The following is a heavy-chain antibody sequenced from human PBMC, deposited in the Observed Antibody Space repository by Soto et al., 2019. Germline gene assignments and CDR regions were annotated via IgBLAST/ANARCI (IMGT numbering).Heavy chain of an antibody. CDR1: GYTFTSYD. CDR2: MNPNRGNT. CDR3: ARERSYGVDL. V-gene: IGHV1-8*01. Sequence: QVQLVQSGAEVKKPGASVKVSCKASGYTFTSYDINWVRQATGQGLEWMGWMNPNRGNTGYAQKFQGRVTMPRHPSIRTAYLELTSLRAEDTAMYYCARERSYGVDLWGRGPLVTASS. D-gene: IGHD4-17*01. J-gene: IGHJ2*01.